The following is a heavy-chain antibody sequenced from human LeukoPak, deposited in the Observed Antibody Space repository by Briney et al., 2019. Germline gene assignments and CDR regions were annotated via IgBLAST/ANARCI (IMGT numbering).Heavy chain of an antibody. D-gene: IGHD1-14*01. V-gene: IGHV3-30*02. CDR2: IRYDGSNK. CDR1: GFTFSSYG. J-gene: IGHJ6*03. CDR3: ARAGNFKYYYYYYMDV. Sequence: PGGSLRLSCAASGFTFSSYGMHWVRQAPGKGLEWVAFIRYDGSNKYYADSVKGRFTISRDNSKNTLYLQMNSLRAEDTAVYYCARAGNFKYYYYYYMDVWGKGTTVTVSS.